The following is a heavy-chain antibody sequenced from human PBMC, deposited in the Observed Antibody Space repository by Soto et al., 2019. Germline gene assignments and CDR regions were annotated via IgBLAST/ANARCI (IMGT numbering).Heavy chain of an antibody. CDR1: GFTFTSSA. CDR2: IVVGSGNT. J-gene: IGHJ6*02. Sequence: SVKVSCKASGFTFTSSAVQWVRQARGQRLEWIGWIVVGSGNTNYAQKFQERVTITRDMSTSTAYMELSSLRSEDTAVYYCAADRCGGDCYSDYYYYGMDVWGQGTTVTVSS. CDR3: AADRCGGDCYSDYYYYGMDV. D-gene: IGHD2-21*02. V-gene: IGHV1-58*01.